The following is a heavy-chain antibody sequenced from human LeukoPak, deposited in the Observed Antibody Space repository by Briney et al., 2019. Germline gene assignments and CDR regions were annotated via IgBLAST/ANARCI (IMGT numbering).Heavy chain of an antibody. CDR1: GYTFTGYY. J-gene: IGHJ4*02. CDR3: ARSLRYGSGSYYSDY. CDR2: INPKSGGT. Sequence: ASVKVSCKASGYTFTGYYMHWVRQAPGQGLEWMGRINPKSGGTNYAQKFQGRVTMTRDTSISTAYMELSRLRSDDTAVYYCARSLRYGSGSYYSDYWGQGTLVTVSS. V-gene: IGHV1-2*06. D-gene: IGHD3-10*01.